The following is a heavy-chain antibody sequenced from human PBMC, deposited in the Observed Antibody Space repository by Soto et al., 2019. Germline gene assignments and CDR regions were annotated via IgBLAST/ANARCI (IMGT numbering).Heavy chain of an antibody. D-gene: IGHD6-19*01. J-gene: IGHJ4*02. V-gene: IGHV3-23*01. Sequence: GGSLRLSCAASGFTFSSYAMSWFRQAPGKGLEWVSAISGSGGSTYYADSVKGRFTISRDNSKNTLYLQMNSLRAEDTAVYYCAKVPGIAVAGLFDYWGQGTLVTVSS. CDR2: ISGSGGST. CDR3: AKVPGIAVAGLFDY. CDR1: GFTFSSYA.